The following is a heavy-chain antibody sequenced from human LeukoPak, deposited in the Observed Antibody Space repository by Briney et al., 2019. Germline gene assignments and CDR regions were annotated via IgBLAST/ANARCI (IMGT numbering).Heavy chain of an antibody. CDR3: TGEPEQQLVRAWFDP. V-gene: IGHV6-1*01. CDR2: TYYRSKWFN. CDR1: GDSVSSNSAA. J-gene: IGHJ5*02. Sequence: SQTLSLTCVISGDSVSSNSAAWNWIRQSPSRGLEWPGRTYYRSKWFNDYAVSVKSRITIKPDTSKNQFSLQLNSVTPEDTAVYYCTGEPEQQLVRAWFDPWGQGTLVTVSS. D-gene: IGHD6-13*01.